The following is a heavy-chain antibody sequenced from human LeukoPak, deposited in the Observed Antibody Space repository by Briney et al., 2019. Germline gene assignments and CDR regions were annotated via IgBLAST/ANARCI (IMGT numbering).Heavy chain of an antibody. Sequence: ASVKVSCKASGYTFTSYYIHWVRQAPGQGLEWMGIINPSGGGTSYAQNFQGRVSMTRDMSTSTVYMELSSLRSEDTAVYYCARGADCSGDNCRAPTDCWGQGTLVAVSS. CDR2: INPSGGGT. J-gene: IGHJ4*02. D-gene: IGHD2-15*01. CDR1: GYTFTSYY. CDR3: ARGADCSGDNCRAPTDC. V-gene: IGHV1-46*01.